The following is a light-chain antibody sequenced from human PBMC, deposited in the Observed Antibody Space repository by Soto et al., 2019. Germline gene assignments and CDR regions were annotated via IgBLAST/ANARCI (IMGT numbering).Light chain of an antibody. CDR3: SSYAGRNTWV. CDR2: EVS. V-gene: IGLV2-8*01. J-gene: IGLJ3*02. CDR1: SSDVGGYKY. Sequence: QSVLTQPPSASGSPGQSVTISCTGTSSDVGGYKYVSWYQQHPGKAPKLMIFEVSRRPSGVPDRFSGSKSGNTASLTVSGLQAEDEVDYYCSSYAGRNTWVFGGGTQLTVL.